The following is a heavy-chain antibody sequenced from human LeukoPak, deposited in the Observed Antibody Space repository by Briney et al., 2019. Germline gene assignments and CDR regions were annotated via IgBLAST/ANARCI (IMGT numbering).Heavy chain of an antibody. V-gene: IGHV3-30*18. CDR3: AKDFNRLGYYFDY. D-gene: IGHD2-21*01. CDR2: TSYDGGNK. CDR1: GFTFSTYG. J-gene: IGHJ4*02. Sequence: PGRSLRLSCAASGFTFSTYGMHWVRQAPGKGLEWVAVTSYDGGNKYYAGSVRGRFTISRDNSKNTLYLQMNSLRAEDTAVYFCAKDFNRLGYYFDYWGQGTLVTVSS.